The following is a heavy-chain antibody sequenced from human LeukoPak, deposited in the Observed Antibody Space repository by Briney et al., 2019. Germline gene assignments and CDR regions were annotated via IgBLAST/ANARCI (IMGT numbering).Heavy chain of an antibody. CDR3: ARDRGYNLDY. Sequence: GGSLRLSCAASGFTFSSYWMHWVRQAPGKGLVWVSHINSDGSNTNYADSVKGRFTISRDNDENTLYLQMNSLTAEDTAVYYCARDRGYNLDYWGQGTLVTVSS. CDR1: GFTFSSYW. J-gene: IGHJ4*02. V-gene: IGHV3-74*01. D-gene: IGHD5-24*01. CDR2: INSDGSNT.